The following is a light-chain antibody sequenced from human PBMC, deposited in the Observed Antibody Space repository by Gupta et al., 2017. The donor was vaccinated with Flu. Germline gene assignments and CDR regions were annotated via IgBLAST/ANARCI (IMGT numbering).Light chain of an antibody. Sequence: QAVPPQPPSLSASPAGSASLTCTLRRAFNSGTYRIYWYQQKPVSPPQYLLRYKSDSDTHKGSGVPSRFSGSKDASANAGILLIAVLHSDDDADYYCMIWHSSAWVFGGGTKLTVL. J-gene: IGLJ2*01. CDR3: MIWHSSAWV. CDR1: RAFNSGTYR. CDR2: YKSDSDT. V-gene: IGLV5-45*01.